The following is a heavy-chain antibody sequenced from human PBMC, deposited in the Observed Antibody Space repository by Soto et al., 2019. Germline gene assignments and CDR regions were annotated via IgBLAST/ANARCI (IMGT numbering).Heavy chain of an antibody. CDR3: AREGAITMVRGVIPNYGMDV. CDR1: GFTFISYS. CDR2: ISSSSSYI. Sequence: GWSLRLACASSGFTFISYSMNWVRQAPGKGLEWVSSISSSSSYIYYADSVKGRFTISRDNAKNSLYLQMNSLRAEDTAVYYCAREGAITMVRGVIPNYGMDVWGQGTTVTVSS. J-gene: IGHJ6*02. V-gene: IGHV3-21*01. D-gene: IGHD3-10*01.